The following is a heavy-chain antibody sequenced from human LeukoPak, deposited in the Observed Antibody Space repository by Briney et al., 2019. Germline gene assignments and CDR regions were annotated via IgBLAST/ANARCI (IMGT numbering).Heavy chain of an antibody. CDR1: GFTFSSYG. V-gene: IGHV3-33*03. J-gene: IGHJ3*02. D-gene: IGHD1-26*01. CDR3: AKWALGAIHAFGI. CDR2: IWFDGSKK. Sequence: GGSLRLSCAASGFTFSSYGMQWVRQAPGKGLEWLAVIWFDGSKKYYADSVKGRFTISRDNSKNTMYLQMNSLRAEDTALYYCAKWALGAIHAFGIWGQGTMVIVSS.